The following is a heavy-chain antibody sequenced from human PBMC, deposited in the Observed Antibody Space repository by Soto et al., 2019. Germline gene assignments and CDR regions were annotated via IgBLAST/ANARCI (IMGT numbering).Heavy chain of an antibody. CDR2: ISSSSSTI. CDR1: GFTFSSYS. D-gene: IGHD2-2*01. Sequence: EVQLVESGGGLVQPGGSLRLSCAASGFTFSSYSMNWVRQAPGKGLEWVSYISSSSSTIYYADSVKGRFTISRDNAKNSLYLQMNSLRAEDTAVYYCAREYCSSTSCLNWFDPWCQGTLVTFSS. V-gene: IGHV3-48*01. J-gene: IGHJ5*02. CDR3: AREYCSSTSCLNWFDP.